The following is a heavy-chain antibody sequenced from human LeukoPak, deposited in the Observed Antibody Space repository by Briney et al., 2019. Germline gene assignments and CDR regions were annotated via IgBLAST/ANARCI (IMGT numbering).Heavy chain of an antibody. V-gene: IGHV4-39*01. J-gene: IGHJ4*02. CDR1: GGSISSSSYH. CDR2: IYYSGST. D-gene: IGHD2-2*01. Sequence: SETLPLTCTVSGGSISSSSYHGCWIRQPPGKGLEWIGSIYYSGSTYYNPSLKSRVTISVDTSKNQFSLKLSSVTPADTAVYYCARHLYPHFDYWGRGTLVSVSS. CDR3: ARHLYPHFDY.